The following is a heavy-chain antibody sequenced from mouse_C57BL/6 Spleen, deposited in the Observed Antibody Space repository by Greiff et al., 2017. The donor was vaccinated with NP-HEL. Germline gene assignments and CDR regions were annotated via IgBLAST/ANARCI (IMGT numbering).Heavy chain of an antibody. J-gene: IGHJ4*01. CDR1: GYTFTSYW. V-gene: IGHV1-69*01. CDR3: ARRRGGLYYGNYDAMDY. CDR2: IDPSDSYT. D-gene: IGHD2-1*01. Sequence: VQLQQSGAELVMPGASVKLSCKASGYTFTSYWMHWVKQRPGQGLEWIGEIDPSDSYTNYNQKFKGKSTLTVDKSSSTAYMQLSSLTSEDSAVYYCARRRGGLYYGNYDAMDYWGQGTSVTVSS.